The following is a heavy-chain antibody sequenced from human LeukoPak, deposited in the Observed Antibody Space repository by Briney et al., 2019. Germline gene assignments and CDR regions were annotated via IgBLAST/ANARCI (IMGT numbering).Heavy chain of an antibody. CDR1: GGPISSYY. V-gene: IGHV4-59*08. J-gene: IGHJ5*02. Sequence: SETLSLTCTVSGGPISSYYWSWIRQPPGKGLEWIGYIYYSGSTNYNPSLKSRVTISVDTSKNQFSLKLSSVTAADTAVYYCARLGYDPDGWFDPWGQGTLVTVSS. CDR3: ARLGYDPDGWFDP. CDR2: IYYSGST. D-gene: IGHD1-1*01.